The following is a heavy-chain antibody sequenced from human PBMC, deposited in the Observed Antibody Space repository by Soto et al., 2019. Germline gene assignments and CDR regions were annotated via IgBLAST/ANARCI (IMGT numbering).Heavy chain of an antibody. J-gene: IGHJ5*02. CDR2: IYYSGST. V-gene: IGHV4-39*01. D-gene: IGHD1-26*01. Sequence: QLQLQESGPGLVKPSETLSLTCTVSGGSISSSSYYWGWIRQPPGKGLEWIGSIYYSGSTYYNPSLKSRVTISVDTSKNQFSLKLSSVTAADTAVYYCASENDVAGYFGQWNWFDPWGQGTLVTVSS. CDR3: ASENDVAGYFGQWNWFDP. CDR1: GGSISSSSYY.